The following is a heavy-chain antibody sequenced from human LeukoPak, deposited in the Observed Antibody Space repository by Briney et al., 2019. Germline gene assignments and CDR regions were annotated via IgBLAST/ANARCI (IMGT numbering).Heavy chain of an antibody. Sequence: PSETLSLTCAVSGGSISSGDYPWSWIRQPPGKGLEWIGYIYYSENTYRNPSLKSRVTISVDRSKKQFSLMLSSVTAADTAVYYCARSTPGYSGNYFDYWGQGTLVTVSS. CDR3: ARSTPGYSGNYFDY. D-gene: IGHD5-12*01. CDR1: GGSISSGDYP. CDR2: IYYSENT. V-gene: IGHV4-30-2*01. J-gene: IGHJ4*02.